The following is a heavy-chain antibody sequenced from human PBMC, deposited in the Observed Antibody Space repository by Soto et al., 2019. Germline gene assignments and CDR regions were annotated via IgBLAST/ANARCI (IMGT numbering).Heavy chain of an antibody. J-gene: IGHJ5*02. CDR1: GGSISSYY. V-gene: IGHV4-59*01. Sequence: PSETLSLTCTVSGGSISSYYWSWIRQPPGKGLERIGYIYYSGSTNYNPSLKSRVTISVDTSKNQFSLKLSSVTAADTAVYYCARAEDWFDPWGQGTLVTVSS. CDR3: ARAEDWFDP. CDR2: IYYSGST.